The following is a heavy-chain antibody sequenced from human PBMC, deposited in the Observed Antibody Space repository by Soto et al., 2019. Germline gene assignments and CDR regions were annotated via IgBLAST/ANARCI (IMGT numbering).Heavy chain of an antibody. CDR2: INPTGST. J-gene: IGHJ4*02. D-gene: IGHD5-18*01. V-gene: IGHV4-34*09. CDR1: GGSFIGYY. CDR3: ARVMVLFRYGYGPFDY. Sequence: PSETLSLTCAVYGGSFIGYYWSWIRQPPGKGLEWIGDINPTGSTYYNPSLKSRVTISVDTSKNQFALKLSSVTAADTAVYYCARVMVLFRYGYGPFDYWGQGTLVTVSS.